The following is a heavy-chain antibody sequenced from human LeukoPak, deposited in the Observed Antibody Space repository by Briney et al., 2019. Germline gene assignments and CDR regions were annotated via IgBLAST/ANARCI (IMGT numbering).Heavy chain of an antibody. Sequence: SETLSLTCAVYGGSFSGYYWSWIRQPPGKGLEWIGEINHSGSTNYNSSLKSRVTISVDTSKNQFSLKLSSVTAADTAVYYCARGPGYCSSTSCSPFDYWGQGTLVTVSS. J-gene: IGHJ4*02. D-gene: IGHD2-2*03. V-gene: IGHV4-34*01. CDR1: GGSFSGYY. CDR2: INHSGST. CDR3: ARGPGYCSSTSCSPFDY.